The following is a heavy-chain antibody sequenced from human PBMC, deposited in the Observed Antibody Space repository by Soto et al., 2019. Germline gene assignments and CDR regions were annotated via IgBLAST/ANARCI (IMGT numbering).Heavy chain of an antibody. Sequence: ASVKVSCKASGYTFSSYGISWVRQAPGQGLEWMGWISAYNGNTNYAQKLQGRVTMTTDTSTSTAYMELRSLRSDDTAVYYCARDVEYSSSRINDYWGQGTLVTVSS. J-gene: IGHJ4*02. CDR3: ARDVEYSSSRINDY. V-gene: IGHV1-18*01. CDR1: GYTFSSYG. D-gene: IGHD6-6*01. CDR2: ISAYNGNT.